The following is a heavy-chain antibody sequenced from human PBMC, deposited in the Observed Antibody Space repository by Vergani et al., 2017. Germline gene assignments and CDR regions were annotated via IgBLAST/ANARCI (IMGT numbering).Heavy chain of an antibody. CDR2: IDFKGNAA. Sequence: QMQLVESGGGVIQPGGSLRLSCAASGFTFSSDGMQWVRQAPGKGLEWVALIDFKGNAAYYTDSVRGRFIISRDNSKNTLYLQMNSLRVEDTALYYCAKQYVGTSDCWGQGTLGTVSS. V-gene: IGHV3-30*02. CDR3: AKQYVGTSDC. CDR1: GFTFSSDG. D-gene: IGHD1-26*01. J-gene: IGHJ4*02.